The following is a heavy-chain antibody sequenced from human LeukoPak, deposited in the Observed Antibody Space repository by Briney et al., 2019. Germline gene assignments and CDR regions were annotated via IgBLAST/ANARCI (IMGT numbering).Heavy chain of an antibody. D-gene: IGHD6-25*01. Sequence: PSETLSLTCTVSGGSISSGDYYWSWIRQPPGKGLEWIGYIYYSGSTYYNPSLKSRVTISVDTSKNQFSLKLSSVTAADTAVYYCARSSGGKYFQHWGQGTLVTVSS. CDR2: IYYSGST. V-gene: IGHV4-30-4*08. CDR1: GGSISSGDYY. J-gene: IGHJ1*01. CDR3: ARSSGGKYFQH.